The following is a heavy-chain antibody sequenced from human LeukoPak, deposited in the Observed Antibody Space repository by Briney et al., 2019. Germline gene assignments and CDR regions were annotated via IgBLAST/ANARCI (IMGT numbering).Heavy chain of an antibody. CDR3: TTERDSYFYDSSGRDHDAFDI. J-gene: IGHJ3*02. CDR2: IQSKTDGGTI. D-gene: IGHD3-22*01. CDR1: GFTFSSAW. V-gene: IGHV3-15*01. Sequence: PGGSLRLSCAASGFTFSSAWMSWVRQAPGNGLEWVGRIQSKTDGGTIDYGAPVKGRFTISRDDSKNTLYLQMNSLKTEDTAVYYCTTERDSYFYDSSGRDHDAFDIWGQGTMVTVSS.